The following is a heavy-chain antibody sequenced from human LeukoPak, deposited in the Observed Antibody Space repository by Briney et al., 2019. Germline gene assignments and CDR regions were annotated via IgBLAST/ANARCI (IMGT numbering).Heavy chain of an antibody. V-gene: IGHV2-5*02. CDR3: AHCAYSSSWYYYYYGMDV. CDR2: IYWDDDK. D-gene: IGHD6-13*01. Sequence: SGPTLVKPTQTLTLACTFSGFSLSTSGVGVGWIRQPPGKALEWLALIYWDDDKRYSPSLKSRLTITKDTSKNQVVLTMTNMDPVDTATYYCAHCAYSSSWYYYYYGMDVWGQGTTVTVSS. CDR1: GFSLSTSGVG. J-gene: IGHJ6*02.